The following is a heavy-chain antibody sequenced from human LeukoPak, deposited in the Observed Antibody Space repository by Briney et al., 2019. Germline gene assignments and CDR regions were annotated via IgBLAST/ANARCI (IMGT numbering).Heavy chain of an antibody. V-gene: IGHV4-34*01. Sequence: HSGSTTYNPSLKSRVTISVDTSKNQFSLKLSSVTAADPAVYYCARVGDYYYDSSGYPFDIWGQGTMVTVSS. CDR2: HSGST. CDR3: ARVGDYYYDSSGYPFDI. J-gene: IGHJ3*02. D-gene: IGHD3-22*01.